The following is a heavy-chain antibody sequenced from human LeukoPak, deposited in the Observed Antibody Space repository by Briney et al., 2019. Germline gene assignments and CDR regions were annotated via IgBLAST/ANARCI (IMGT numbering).Heavy chain of an antibody. J-gene: IGHJ4*02. CDR3: ARDTTDFWSGYCFDY. D-gene: IGHD3-3*01. CDR2: IKQDSSEE. CDR1: GFKFNNYW. Sequence: PGGSLRLSCVASGFKFNNYWMNWVRQAPGKGLEWVANIKQDSSEEHYVDSVRGRFTISRDNAKNSLYLQMNSLRVEDTAVYYCARDTTDFWSGYCFDYWGQGTLVTVSS. V-gene: IGHV3-7*01.